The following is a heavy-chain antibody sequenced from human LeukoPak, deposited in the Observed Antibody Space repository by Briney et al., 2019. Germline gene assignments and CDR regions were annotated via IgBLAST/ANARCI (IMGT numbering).Heavy chain of an antibody. CDR2: INHSGST. Sequence: SETLSLTCAVYGGSFSGYYWSWIRQPPGKGLEWIGEINHSGSTNYNPSLKSRVTISVDTSKNQFSLKLSSVTAADTAVYYCARGDDYCNLTPFDYWGQGTLVTVSS. J-gene: IGHJ4*02. V-gene: IGHV4-34*01. CDR3: ARGDDYCNLTPFDY. D-gene: IGHD4-11*01. CDR1: GGSFSGYY.